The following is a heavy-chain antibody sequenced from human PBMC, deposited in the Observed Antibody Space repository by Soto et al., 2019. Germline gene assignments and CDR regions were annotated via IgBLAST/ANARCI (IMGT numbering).Heavy chain of an antibody. Sequence: GASVKVSCKASGGTFSSYAISWVRQAPGQGLEWMGGIIPIFGTANYAQKFQGRVTITADESTSTAYMELSSLRSEDTAVYYCARDNREAGYPDYYGMDVWRQGTTVTVSS. CDR1: GGTFSSYA. CDR3: ARDNREAGYPDYYGMDV. CDR2: IIPIFGTA. D-gene: IGHD6-19*01. J-gene: IGHJ6*02. V-gene: IGHV1-69*13.